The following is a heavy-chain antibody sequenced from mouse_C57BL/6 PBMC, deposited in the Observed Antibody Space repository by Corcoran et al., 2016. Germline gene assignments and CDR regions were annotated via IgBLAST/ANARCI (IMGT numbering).Heavy chain of an antibody. V-gene: IGHV14-3*01. CDR1: GFNFKNTY. CDR2: IDPANGNT. J-gene: IGHJ1*03. D-gene: IGHD1-1*01. CDR3: ASVDYGSSHWNFDV. Sequence: EVQLQQSVAELVRPGASVKLSCTAAGFNFKNTYMLWVKQRPEQGLEWIGRIDPANGNTKYAPKFQGKATITADTSSNTAYLQLSSLTSEDTAIYYCASVDYGSSHWNFDVWGTGTTVTVSS.